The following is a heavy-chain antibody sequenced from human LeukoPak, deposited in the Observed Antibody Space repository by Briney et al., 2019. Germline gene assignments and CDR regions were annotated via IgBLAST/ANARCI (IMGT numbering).Heavy chain of an antibody. V-gene: IGHV3-48*03. CDR2: ISSSGSTI. Sequence: GGSLRLSCAASGFTFSRHGMSWVRQAPGKGLEWVSYISSSGSTIYYADSVKGRFTISRDNAKNSLYLQMNSLRAEDTAVYYCAELGITMIGGVWGKGTTVTISS. CDR1: GFTFSRHG. CDR3: AELGITMIGGV. D-gene: IGHD3-10*02. J-gene: IGHJ6*04.